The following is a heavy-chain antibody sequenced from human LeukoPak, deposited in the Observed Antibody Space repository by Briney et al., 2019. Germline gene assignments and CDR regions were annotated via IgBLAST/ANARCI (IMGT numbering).Heavy chain of an antibody. Sequence: SETLSLTCAVSGGSISSSNWWSWVRQPPGKGLEWIGEIYHSGSTNYNPSLKSRVTISVDRSKNQFSLELSSVTAADTAVYYCARGPVLLWFGEYFDYWGQGTLVTVSS. CDR2: IYHSGST. J-gene: IGHJ4*02. D-gene: IGHD3-10*01. V-gene: IGHV4-4*02. CDR3: ARGPVLLWFGEYFDY. CDR1: GGSISSSNW.